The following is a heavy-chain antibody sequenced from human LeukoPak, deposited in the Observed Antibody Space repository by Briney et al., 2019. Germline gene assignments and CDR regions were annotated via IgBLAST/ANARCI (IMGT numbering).Heavy chain of an antibody. CDR1: GFTFSSYG. V-gene: IGHV3-7*01. Sequence: GGSLRLSCAASGFTFSSYGMHWVRQTPEKGLEWVANIKQDGYEKYYVDSVKGRFTISRDNAENSLYLQMNSLRADDTAVYYCARDKIVGPTTLDYWGQGTLVTVSS. CDR3: ARDKIVGPTTLDY. J-gene: IGHJ4*02. CDR2: IKQDGYEK. D-gene: IGHD1-26*01.